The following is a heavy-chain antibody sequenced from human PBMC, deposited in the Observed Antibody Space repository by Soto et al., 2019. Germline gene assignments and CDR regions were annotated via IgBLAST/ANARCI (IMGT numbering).Heavy chain of an antibody. Sequence: EVQLVESGGGLVQPGGYLSLSCAASGFTISSYWMHWVRQAPGEGLVWVSRINIDGSSTSYADSVKGRFTISRDNAKNTLYLQMNSLRTDDTAIYYCARFLVPIWGQGTMVTVST. J-gene: IGHJ3*02. CDR1: GFTISSYW. V-gene: IGHV3-74*01. D-gene: IGHD1-26*01. CDR3: ARFLVPI. CDR2: INIDGSST.